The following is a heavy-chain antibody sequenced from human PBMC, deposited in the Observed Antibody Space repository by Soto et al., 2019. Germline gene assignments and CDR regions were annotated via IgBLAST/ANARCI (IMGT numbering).Heavy chain of an antibody. J-gene: IGHJ4*02. D-gene: IGHD3-16*01. CDR2: IYYSGST. V-gene: IGHV4-31*03. CDR1: GGSISSGGYY. CDR3: AREGITFGGANFDY. Sequence: QVQLQESGPGLVKPSQTLSLTCIVSGGSISSGGYYWSWIRQHPGKGLEWIGYIYYSGSTYYNPSLKSRVTIAVDTSKNQFALKLSSVTAADTAVYYCAREGITFGGANFDYWGQGTLVTVS.